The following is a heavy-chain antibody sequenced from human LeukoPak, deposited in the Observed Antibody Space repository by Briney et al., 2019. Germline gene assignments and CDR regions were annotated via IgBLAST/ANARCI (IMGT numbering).Heavy chain of an antibody. CDR1: GFTFSSYG. CDR2: IRYDGSNK. D-gene: IGHD2-2*01. CDR3: AKDRGYCSSTSCYSSVGYFDY. V-gene: IGHV3-30*02. Sequence: GGSLRLSCAASGFTFSSYGMHWVRQAPGKGLEWVAFIRYDGSNKYYADSVKGRFTISIDNSKNTLYLQMNSLRAEDTAVYYCAKDRGYCSSTSCYSSVGYFDYWGQGTLVTVSS. J-gene: IGHJ4*02.